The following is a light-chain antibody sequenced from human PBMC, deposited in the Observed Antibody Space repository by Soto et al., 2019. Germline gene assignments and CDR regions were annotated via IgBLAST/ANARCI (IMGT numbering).Light chain of an antibody. V-gene: IGLV2-14*01. CDR3: SSFTSTMTRYA. J-gene: IGLJ1*01. CDR2: EVS. Sequence: QSALTQPASVSGSPGQSITLSCTGTSSDVGGYNYVSWFQHHPGKAPQLIIYEVSYRPSGVSSRFSGSKSGDTASLTISGLQAEDEADYYCSSFTSTMTRYAFGTGTKLTVL. CDR1: SSDVGGYNY.